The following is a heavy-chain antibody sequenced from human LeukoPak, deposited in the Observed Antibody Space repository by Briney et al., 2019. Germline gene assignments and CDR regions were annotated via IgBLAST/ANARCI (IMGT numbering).Heavy chain of an antibody. J-gene: IGHJ6*02. CDR3: ARVGAVAGPVYYYGMDV. Sequence: ASVKVSCKASGGTFSSYAISWVRQAPGQGLEWMERIIPILGIANYAQKFQGRVTITADKSTSTAYMELSGLRSEDTAVYYCARVGAVAGPVYYYGMDVWGQGTTVTVSS. D-gene: IGHD6-19*01. V-gene: IGHV1-69*04. CDR1: GGTFSSYA. CDR2: IIPILGIA.